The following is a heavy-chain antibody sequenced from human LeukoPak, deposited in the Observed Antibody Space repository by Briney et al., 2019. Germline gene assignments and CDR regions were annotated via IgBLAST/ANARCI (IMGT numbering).Heavy chain of an antibody. CDR2: IWYDGSDK. V-gene: IGHV3-33*01. J-gene: IGHJ4*02. CDR1: GFTFSSYG. Sequence: QPGRSLRLSCATSGFTFSSYGMHWVRQAPGKGLEWVAVIWYDGSDKYYVDSVKGRFTISRDNSKNTLYLQMNSLRAEDTAVYYCARSQDDRYYWYKLDYWGQGTLVTVSS. CDR3: ARSQDDRYYWYKLDY. D-gene: IGHD1-1*01.